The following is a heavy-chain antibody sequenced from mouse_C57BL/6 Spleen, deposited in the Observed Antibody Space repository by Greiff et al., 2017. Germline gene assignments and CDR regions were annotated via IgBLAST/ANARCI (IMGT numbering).Heavy chain of an antibody. V-gene: IGHV14-4*01. CDR3: TTGLLLRSAWFAY. Sequence: EVMLVESGAELVRPGASVKLSCTASGFHIKDDYMHWVKQRPEQGLEWIGWIDPENGDTEYASKFQGKATITADTSSNTAYLQLSSLTSEDTAVYYCTTGLLLRSAWFAYWGQGTLVTVSA. J-gene: IGHJ3*01. D-gene: IGHD1-1*01. CDR2: IDPENGDT. CDR1: GFHIKDDY.